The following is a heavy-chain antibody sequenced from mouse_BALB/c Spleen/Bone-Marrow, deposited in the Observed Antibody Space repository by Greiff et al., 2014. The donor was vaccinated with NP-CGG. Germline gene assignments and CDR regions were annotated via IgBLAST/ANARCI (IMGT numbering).Heavy chain of an antibody. V-gene: IGHV14-3*02. D-gene: IGHD1-1*01. CDR3: TKPSFYYGSSYWYFDV. Sequence: VQLQQPGAEPAKPGASVKLSCTASGFNIKDTYMHWVKQRPEQGLEWIGRIDPANGETKYDPKFQGKATITADTSSNTAYLQLSSLTSEDTAVYYCTKPSFYYGSSYWYFDVWGAGTTVTVSS. CDR2: IDPANGET. J-gene: IGHJ1*01. CDR1: GFNIKDTY.